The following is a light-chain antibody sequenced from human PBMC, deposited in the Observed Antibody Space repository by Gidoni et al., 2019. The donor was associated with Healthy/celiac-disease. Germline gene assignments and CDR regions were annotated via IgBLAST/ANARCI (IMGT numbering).Light chain of an antibody. Sequence: IVLTQSPATLSLSPGERATLSCRASQSVSSYLAWYQQKPGQALRLLIYDASNRATGIPARFSGSGSGTDFTLTISSLEPEDFAVYYCQQRSNWPLTFGGGTKVEIK. CDR1: QSVSSY. CDR2: DAS. V-gene: IGKV3-11*01. J-gene: IGKJ4*01. CDR3: QQRSNWPLT.